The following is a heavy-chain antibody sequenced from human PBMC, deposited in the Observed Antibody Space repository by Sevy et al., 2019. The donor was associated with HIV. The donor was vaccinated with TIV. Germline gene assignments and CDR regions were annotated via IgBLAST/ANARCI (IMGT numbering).Heavy chain of an antibody. CDR1: GGSISSSNW. D-gene: IGHD3-9*01. Sequence: SKTLSLTCAVSGGSISSSNWWSWVRQPPGKGLEWIGEIYHSGSTNYNPSLKSRVTISVDKSKNQFSLKLSSVTAADTAVYYCARGLGNYDILTGYYYYGMDVWGQGTTVTVSS. CDR3: ARGLGNYDILTGYYYYGMDV. CDR2: IYHSGST. J-gene: IGHJ6*02. V-gene: IGHV4-4*02.